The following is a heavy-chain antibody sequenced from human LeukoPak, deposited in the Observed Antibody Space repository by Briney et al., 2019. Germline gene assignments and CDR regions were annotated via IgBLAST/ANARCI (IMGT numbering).Heavy chain of an antibody. Sequence: GESLKISCKGSGYSFTSYWIGWVRQMPGKGLEWMGIIYPGDSDTRYSASFQGQVTISADKSISTAYLQWSSLKASDTAMYYCARQASSWYVPLDYWGQGTLVTVSS. CDR3: ARQASSWYVPLDY. D-gene: IGHD6-13*01. J-gene: IGHJ4*02. CDR1: GYSFTSYW. V-gene: IGHV5-51*01. CDR2: IYPGDSDT.